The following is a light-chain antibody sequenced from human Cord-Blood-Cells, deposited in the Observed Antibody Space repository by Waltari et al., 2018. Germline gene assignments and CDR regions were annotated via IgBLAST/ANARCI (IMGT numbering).Light chain of an antibody. V-gene: IGLV1-44*01. CDR2: SNN. CDR1: SPNIGSNT. J-gene: IGLJ2*01. Sequence: QSVLTQPPSASGTPGQRVTISCSGSSPNIGSNTLNWYQQLPGTAPKLLIYSNNQRPSGVPDRFSGSKSGTSASLAISGIQSEDEADYYCAAWDDSLNGVVFGGGTKLTVL. CDR3: AAWDDSLNGVV.